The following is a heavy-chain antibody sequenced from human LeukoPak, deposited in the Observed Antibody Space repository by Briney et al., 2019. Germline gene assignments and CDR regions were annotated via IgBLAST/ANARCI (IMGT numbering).Heavy chain of an antibody. J-gene: IGHJ4*02. Sequence: GGSLRLSCAASGFTFSSYAMRWVRQVPGKGLEWVSSISRSGDATYYADSVQGRFAISRDNSKDTLYLHMNSLRAEDTAIYYCADSNYWYPVDYWGQGTPVTVSS. CDR1: GFTFSSYA. D-gene: IGHD4-11*01. V-gene: IGHV3-23*01. CDR2: ISRSGDAT. CDR3: ADSNYWYPVDY.